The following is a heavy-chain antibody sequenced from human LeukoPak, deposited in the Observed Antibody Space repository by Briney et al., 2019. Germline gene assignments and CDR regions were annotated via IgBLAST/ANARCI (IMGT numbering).Heavy chain of an antibody. CDR1: GFTFSSYG. CDR3: TRRDEAGPILSYDLSDDAFDI. J-gene: IGHJ3*02. D-gene: IGHD6-19*01. Sequence: QPGRSLRLPCAASGFTFSSYGMHWVRQASGKGLEWVGRIRSKANSYATAYAASVKGRFTISRDDSKNTAYLQMNSLKTEDTAVYYCTRRDEAGPILSYDLSDDAFDIWGQGTMVTVSS. V-gene: IGHV3-73*01. CDR2: IRSKANSYAT.